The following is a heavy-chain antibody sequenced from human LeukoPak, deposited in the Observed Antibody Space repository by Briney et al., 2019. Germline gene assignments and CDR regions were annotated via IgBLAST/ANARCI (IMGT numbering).Heavy chain of an antibody. CDR3: ARRMAAAGIGIYFDY. Sequence: SETLSLTCTVSGGSITNYYWSWIRQPPGKGLEWIGYIYYTGSTNYNPSLRSRVTISVDTSKNQLSLKLTSVTAADTAVYYCARRMAAAGIGIYFDYWGQGTLVTVSS. V-gene: IGHV4-59*12. J-gene: IGHJ4*02. CDR1: GGSITNYY. D-gene: IGHD6-13*01. CDR2: IYYTGST.